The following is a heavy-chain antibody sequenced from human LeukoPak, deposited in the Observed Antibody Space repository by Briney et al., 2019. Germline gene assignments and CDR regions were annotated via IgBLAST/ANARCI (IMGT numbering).Heavy chain of an antibody. CDR1: GFTFSSYE. Sequence: GGSLRLSCAASGFTFSSYEMNWVRQAPGKGLEWVSYISSSGSTIYYADSVKGRFTISRDNAKNSLYLQMNSLRAEDTAVYYCARDNSEVVDHWGQGTLVTVSS. J-gene: IGHJ5*02. CDR2: ISSSGSTI. D-gene: IGHD2/OR15-2a*01. CDR3: ARDNSEVVDH. V-gene: IGHV3-48*03.